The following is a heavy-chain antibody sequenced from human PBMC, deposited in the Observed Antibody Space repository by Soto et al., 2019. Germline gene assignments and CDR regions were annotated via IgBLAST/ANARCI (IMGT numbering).Heavy chain of an antibody. CDR1: GYTFTSYG. J-gene: IGHJ4*02. CDR3: ARDTSRGEYDY. D-gene: IGHD3-10*01. Sequence: QVQLVQSGAEVKKPGPSVKVSCKASGYTFTSYGISWVRQAPGQGLEWMGWINVYNGNTNYAQKLQGRVTMTTDTSTSTAYLDLRSLRSDDTAVYFCARDTSRGEYDYWGQGTLVTVSS. CDR2: INVYNGNT. V-gene: IGHV1-18*01.